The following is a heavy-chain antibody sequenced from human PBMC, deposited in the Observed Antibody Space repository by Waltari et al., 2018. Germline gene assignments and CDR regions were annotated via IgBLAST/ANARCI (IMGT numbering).Heavy chain of an antibody. V-gene: IGHV5-51*03. CDR1: GYSFTSSW. Sequence: EVQLVQSGAEVQKPGESLKVPCTGSGYSFTSSWDGLCSQMPGKGLEWMGIIYPGDSDTRYSPSFQGQVTISADKSISTAYLQWSSLKASDTAMYYCARLLWRAWRGVDYWGQGTLVTVSS. CDR3: ARLLWRAWRGVDY. D-gene: IGHD3-10*01. CDR2: IYPGDSDT. J-gene: IGHJ4*02.